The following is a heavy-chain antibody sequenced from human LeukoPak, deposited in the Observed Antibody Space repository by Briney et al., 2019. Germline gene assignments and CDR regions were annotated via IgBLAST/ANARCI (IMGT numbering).Heavy chain of an antibody. CDR2: FSGSGGST. V-gene: IGHV3-23*01. J-gene: IGHJ4*02. CDR1: GFTFSSNV. D-gene: IGHD6-13*01. Sequence: GGSLRLSCAASGFTFSSNVMSWVRQAPGKGLEWVSGFSGSGGSTYYADSVKGRFTISRDNSKNTLYLQMNSLRAENTAVYYCAKVPIYSSRRGYWGQGTLVTVSS. CDR3: AKVPIYSSRRGY.